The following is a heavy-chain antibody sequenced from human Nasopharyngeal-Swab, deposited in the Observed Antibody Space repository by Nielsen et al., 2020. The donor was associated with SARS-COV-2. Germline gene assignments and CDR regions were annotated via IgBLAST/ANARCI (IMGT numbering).Heavy chain of an antibody. J-gene: IGHJ6*02. CDR3: ARTLLAAGGYYYYGMDV. CDR2: IFSNDEK. Sequence: WIRQPPGKALEWLAHIFSNDEKSYSTSLKRRLTISKDTSKSQVVLNMTNMDPVDTATYSGARTLLAAGGYYYYGMDVWGQGTPVTVSS. V-gene: IGHV2-26*01. D-gene: IGHD6-13*01.